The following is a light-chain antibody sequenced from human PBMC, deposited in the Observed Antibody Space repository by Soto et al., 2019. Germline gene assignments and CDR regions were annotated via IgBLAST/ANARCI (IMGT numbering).Light chain of an antibody. J-gene: IGKJ3*01. Sequence: DIQMTQSPSTLSASVGDRVTITCRASQRISNWLAWYQQKPGKAPKLVIYRASTLESGVPSRFSGSGSGTEFILTISSLQPDDFAPYFCHQYNSYSRTFGPGTNVDIK. CDR1: QRISNW. V-gene: IGKV1-5*03. CDR3: HQYNSYSRT. CDR2: RAS.